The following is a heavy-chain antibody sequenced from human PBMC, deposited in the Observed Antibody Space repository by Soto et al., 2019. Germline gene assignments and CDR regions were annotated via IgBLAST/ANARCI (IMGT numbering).Heavy chain of an antibody. CDR1: GGSISSSNW. D-gene: IGHD3-16*01. CDR3: ARVGEWVHPRRYYFDY. CDR2: IYHSGST. J-gene: IGHJ4*02. V-gene: IGHV4-4*02. Sequence: QVQLQESGPGLVKPSGTLSLTCAVSGGSISSSNWWSWVRQPPGKGLEWIGEIYHSGSTNYNPSLKSRVTLSVDKSKNQFSLKLSSVTAADTAVYYCARVGEWVHPRRYYFDYWGQGTLVTVSS.